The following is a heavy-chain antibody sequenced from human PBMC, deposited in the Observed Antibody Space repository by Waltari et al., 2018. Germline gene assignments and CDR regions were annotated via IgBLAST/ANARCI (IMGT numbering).Heavy chain of an antibody. Sequence: QVQLAQSGAEVKKPGSSVKVSCKPSGGTFSSYALTWVRQAPGQGREWVGSIGPGFETTTYSQGWQARTRMTAEESANTAYLELGGLRAEETAVYYCARGWVTDKDVPGWEDSHWYFDLWGRGTLVKVS. J-gene: IGHJ2*01. CDR2: IGPGFETT. CDR1: GGTFSSYA. CDR3: ARGWVTDKDVPGWEDSHWYFDL. V-gene: IGHV1-69*18. D-gene: IGHD1-26*01.